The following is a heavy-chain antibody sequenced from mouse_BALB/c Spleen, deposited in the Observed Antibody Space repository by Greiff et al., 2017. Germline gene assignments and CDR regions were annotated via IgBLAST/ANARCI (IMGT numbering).Heavy chain of an antibody. CDR3: ARTLSYDGYPYYYAMDY. V-gene: IGHV1-39*01. CDR1: GYSFTGYN. D-gene: IGHD2-3*01. CDR2: IDPYYGGT. Sequence: EVQRVESGPELEKPGASVKISCKASGYSFTGYNMNWVKQSNGKSLEWIGNIDPYYGGTSYNQKFKGKATLTVDKSSSTAYMQLKSLTSEDSAVYYCARTLSYDGYPYYYAMDYWGQGTSVTVSS. J-gene: IGHJ4*01.